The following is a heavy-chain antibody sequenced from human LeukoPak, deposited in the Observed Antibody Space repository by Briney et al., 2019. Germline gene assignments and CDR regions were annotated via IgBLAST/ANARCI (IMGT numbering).Heavy chain of an antibody. V-gene: IGHV3-11*06. J-gene: IGHJ4*02. CDR2: ISSSSSYT. D-gene: IGHD6-19*01. CDR1: GFTFSDYY. Sequence: PGGSLRLSCAAFGFTFSDYYMSWIRQAPGKGLEWVSYISSSSSYTNYADSVKGRFIISRDNAKNSLYLQMNSLRAEDAAVYYCARERMAGTSDYWGQGTLVTVSS. CDR3: ARERMAGTSDY.